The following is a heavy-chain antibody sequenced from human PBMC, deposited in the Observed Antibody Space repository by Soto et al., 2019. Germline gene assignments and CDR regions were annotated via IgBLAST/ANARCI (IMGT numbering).Heavy chain of an antibody. Sequence: PGGSLRLSCAASGFTFSTYWMDWVRQTPGKGLEWVANINQDGSEKNYVDSVKGRFTIYRDNAKNSLYLQMSSLTAEDSALYYCSRSLNSWGQGTLVTASS. CDR2: INQDGSEK. CDR3: SRSLNS. CDR1: GFTFSTYW. J-gene: IGHJ4*02. V-gene: IGHV3-7*01.